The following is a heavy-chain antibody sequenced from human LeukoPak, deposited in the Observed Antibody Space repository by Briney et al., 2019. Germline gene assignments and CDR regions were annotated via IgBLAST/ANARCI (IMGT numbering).Heavy chain of an antibody. J-gene: IGHJ4*02. CDR1: GYSFTSYW. CDR2: IYPGDSDT. V-gene: IGHV5-51*01. CDR3: ARLRDGYNYYYDY. Sequence: HGESLKISCKGSGYSFTSYWIGWVRQMPGKGLEWMGIIYPGDSDTRYSPSFQGQVTISADKSISTAYLQWSSLKASGTAMYYCARLRDGYNYYYDYWGQGTLVTVSS. D-gene: IGHD5-24*01.